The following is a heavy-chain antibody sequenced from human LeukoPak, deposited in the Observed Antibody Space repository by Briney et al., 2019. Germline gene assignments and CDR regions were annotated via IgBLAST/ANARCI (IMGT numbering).Heavy chain of an antibody. CDR3: ARERYYYGSGREKPHYYYGMDV. CDR2: IIPMLERT. J-gene: IGHJ6*02. Sequence: VASVKVSCKSSADNFSSYLITWVRQAPGQGLEWVGGIIPMLERTNHAQRFQGRVTITADESTSTAYIELSSLRSEDTAVYYCARERYYYGSGREKPHYYYGMDVWGQGTTVTVSS. CDR1: ADNFSSYL. V-gene: IGHV1-69*01. D-gene: IGHD3-10*01.